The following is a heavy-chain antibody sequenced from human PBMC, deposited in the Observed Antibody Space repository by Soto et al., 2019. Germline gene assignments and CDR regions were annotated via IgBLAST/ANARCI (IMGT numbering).Heavy chain of an antibody. CDR3: AKVVVTDIRTSNRGDAFDI. Sequence: QVQLVESGGGVVQPGRSLRLSCAASGFTFSSYGMHWVRQAPGKGLEWVAVISYDGSNKCYADSVKGRFTISRDNSKNTLYVQMNSLRAEDTAVYYCAKVVVTDIRTSNRGDAFDIWGPGKMVTVSS. CDR2: ISYDGSNK. V-gene: IGHV3-30*18. D-gene: IGHD2-21*02. CDR1: GFTFSSYG. J-gene: IGHJ3*02.